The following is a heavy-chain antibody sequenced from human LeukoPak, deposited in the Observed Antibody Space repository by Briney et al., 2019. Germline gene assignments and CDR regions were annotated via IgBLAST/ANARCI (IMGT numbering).Heavy chain of an antibody. CDR3: ARGDYYYYGMDV. V-gene: IGHV4-30-2*01. CDR2: IYHSGST. Sequence: PSETLSLTCAVSGASISSGGYSWSWIRQPPGKGLEWIGYIYHSGSTYYNPSLKSRVTISVDRSKNQFSLKLSSVTAADTAVYYCARGDYYYYGMDVWGKGTTVTVSS. J-gene: IGHJ6*04. CDR1: GASISSGGYS.